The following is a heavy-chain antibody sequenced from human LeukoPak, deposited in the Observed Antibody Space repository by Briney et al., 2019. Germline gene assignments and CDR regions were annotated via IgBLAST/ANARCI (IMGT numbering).Heavy chain of an antibody. CDR1: GFTVSSNY. V-gene: IGHV3-53*01. CDR3: ASSLSKTATYFHY. J-gene: IGHJ4*02. CDR2: IYSGGRT. Sequence: GGSRRLSCAASGFTVSSNYMTWVRQAPGKGLEWVSVIYSGGRTYYADSVKGRFTISRDNSKNTLYLQMNSLRAEDTAVYYCASSLSKTATYFHYWGQGTLVTVSS. D-gene: IGHD5-24*01.